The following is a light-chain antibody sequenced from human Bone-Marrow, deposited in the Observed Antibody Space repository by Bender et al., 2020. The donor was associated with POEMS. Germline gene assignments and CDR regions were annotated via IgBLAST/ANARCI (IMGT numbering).Light chain of an antibody. Sequence: QPALTQPRSVSGSPGQSVTISCTGTSSDVGSYDYVSWYQQHPGKAPKLMIYDVTERPSGVPDRFSGSKSGNTASLTISGLQPEDEADYYCQSYDGSPSVHVVFGGGTKLTVL. CDR1: SSDVGSYDY. J-gene: IGLJ2*01. V-gene: IGLV2-11*01. CDR2: DVT. CDR3: QSYDGSPSVHVV.